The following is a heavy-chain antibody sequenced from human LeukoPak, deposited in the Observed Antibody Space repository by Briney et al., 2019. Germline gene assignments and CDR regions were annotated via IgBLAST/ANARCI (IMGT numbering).Heavy chain of an antibody. CDR2: IYYSGST. D-gene: IGHD3-22*01. J-gene: IGHJ4*02. CDR3: ATLVIGGYSGYSYYDSSGYLDY. CDR1: GGSISSSSYY. Sequence: PSETLSLTCTVSGGSISSSSYYWGWIRQPPGKGLEWIGSIYYSGSTYYNPSLKSRVTISVDTSKNQFSLKLSSVTAADTAVYYCATLVIGGYSGYSYYDSSGYLDYWGQGTLVTVSS. V-gene: IGHV4-39*01.